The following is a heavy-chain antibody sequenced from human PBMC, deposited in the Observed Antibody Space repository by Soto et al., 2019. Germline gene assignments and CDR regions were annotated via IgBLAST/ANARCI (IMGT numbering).Heavy chain of an antibody. CDR2: GYHRGTS. D-gene: IGHD3-22*01. CDR1: GYSISSGFY. J-gene: IGHJ4*02. CDR3: ARGNGYYDTSGDFNS. V-gene: IGHV4-38-2*02. Sequence: ETLSLTCTVSGYSISSGFYWGWIRQPPGKGLEWIGSGYHRGTSYYNPSLQSRVSISMDTSKNQFSLRLASVPAADTAVYYCARGNGYYDTSGDFNSWGQGALVTVSS.